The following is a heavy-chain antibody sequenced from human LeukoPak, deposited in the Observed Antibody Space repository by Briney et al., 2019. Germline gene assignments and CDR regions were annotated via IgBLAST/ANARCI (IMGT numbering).Heavy chain of an antibody. CDR2: INSDGSST. Sequence: GGSLRLSCAAPGFTFSSYWMHWVRQAPGKGLVWVSRINSDGSSTSYADSVKGRFTISRDNAKNTLYLQMNSLRAEDTAVYYCARDIIAAAGTCVYWGQGTLVTVSS. CDR3: ARDIIAAAGTCVY. CDR1: GFTFSSYW. J-gene: IGHJ4*02. V-gene: IGHV3-74*01. D-gene: IGHD6-13*01.